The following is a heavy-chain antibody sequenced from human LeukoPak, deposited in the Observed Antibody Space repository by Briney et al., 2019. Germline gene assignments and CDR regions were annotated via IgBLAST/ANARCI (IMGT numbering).Heavy chain of an antibody. D-gene: IGHD1-26*01. Sequence: ASVKVSCKASGYTFTGYYMHWVRQAPGQGLEWMGWINPNSGGTNYAQEFQGRVTMTRDTSISTAYMELSRLRSDDTAVYYCARLKSSNEDPTSGNYFLYWGQGTLVTVSS. CDR3: ARLKSSNEDPTSGNYFLY. CDR1: GYTFTGYY. V-gene: IGHV1-2*02. J-gene: IGHJ4*02. CDR2: INPNSGGT.